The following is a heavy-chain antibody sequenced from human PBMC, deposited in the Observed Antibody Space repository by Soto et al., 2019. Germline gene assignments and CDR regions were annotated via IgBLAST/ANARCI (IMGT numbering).Heavy chain of an antibody. CDR1: GFTFTGSA. V-gene: IGHV1-58*01. CDR3: VAENYYGSGSYYLGGFDP. J-gene: IGHJ5*02. D-gene: IGHD3-10*01. Sequence: VKVSCKASGFTFTGSAVQWVRQARGQRLEWIGWIVVGSGNTNYAQKFQERVTITRDMSTSTAYMELSSLRSEDTAVYYCVAENYYGSGSYYLGGFDPWGQGTLVTVSS. CDR2: IVVGSGNT.